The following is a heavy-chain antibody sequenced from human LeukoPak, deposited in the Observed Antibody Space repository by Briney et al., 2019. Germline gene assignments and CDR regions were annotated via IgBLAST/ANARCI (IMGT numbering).Heavy chain of an antibody. D-gene: IGHD3-10*01. CDR2: IYWNDDK. CDR1: GFSLSTSGVG. J-gene: IGHJ4*02. Sequence: SGPTLVKPTQTLTLTCTFSGFSLSTSGVGVGWIRQPPGKALEWLALIYWNDDKRYSPSLKSRLTITKDTSKNQVVLTMTNMDPVDTATYYCAHSWGPLWFGELPPPYFDYWGQGTLVTVSS. V-gene: IGHV2-5*01. CDR3: AHSWGPLWFGELPPPYFDY.